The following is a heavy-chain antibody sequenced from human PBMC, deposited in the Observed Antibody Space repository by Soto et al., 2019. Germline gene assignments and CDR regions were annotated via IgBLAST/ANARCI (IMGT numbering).Heavy chain of an antibody. Sequence: GGSLRLSCAASGFTFSSYAMHWVRQAPGKGLEWVAVISYDGSNKYYADSVKGRFTISRDNSKNTLYLQMNSLRAEDTAVYYCARGRNCDPGYYDFWSGYASGWCGMDVWGQGTTVTVSS. D-gene: IGHD3-3*01. CDR2: ISYDGSNK. J-gene: IGHJ6*02. V-gene: IGHV3-30-3*01. CDR3: ARGRNCDPGYYDFWSGYASGWCGMDV. CDR1: GFTFSSYA.